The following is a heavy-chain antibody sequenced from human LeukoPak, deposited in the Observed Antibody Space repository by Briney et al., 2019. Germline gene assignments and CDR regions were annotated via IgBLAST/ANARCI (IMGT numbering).Heavy chain of an antibody. V-gene: IGHV3-15*01. Sequence: PGGSLRLSCAASRFTFSNYAMSWVRQAPGKGLEWVGRIRSNSVGGTIDYAAPVKGRFTLSRDDSKTTLYLQMNSLQTEDTAVYYCATDFYDSTWGQGTLVTVSS. CDR3: ATDFYDST. CDR2: IRSNSVGGTI. J-gene: IGHJ5*02. D-gene: IGHD3-22*01. CDR1: RFTFSNYA.